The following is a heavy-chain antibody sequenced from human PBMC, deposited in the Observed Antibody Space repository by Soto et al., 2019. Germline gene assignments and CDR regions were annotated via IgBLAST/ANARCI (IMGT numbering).Heavy chain of an antibody. CDR1: GFTFSSCT. J-gene: IGHJ6*02. Sequence: EVHLVESGGGLVKPGGSLRLSCAVSGFTFSSCTMNWVRQAPGKGLEWVSSISPSSGHIYYADSVKGRFTISKDNAKNSLFLQINSLRGDDTDVYYCSGCSGGACHKNYGMDVWGQGTTVTVAS. V-gene: IGHV3-21*06. CDR3: SGCSGGACHKNYGMDV. D-gene: IGHD2-15*01. CDR2: ISPSSGHI.